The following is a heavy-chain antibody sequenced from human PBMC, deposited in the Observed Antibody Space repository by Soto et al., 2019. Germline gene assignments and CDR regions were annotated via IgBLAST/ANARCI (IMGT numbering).Heavy chain of an antibody. Sequence: TGGSLRLSCAASGFPFSSYGMHLVRQSPGKGLEWVALIWFDGSDKYYTESVKGRFTISRDNSKSTLYLQMNSLRAEDTALYYCARLYRSATSCYLVGAFDIRGPGTMVTVSS. CDR3: ARLYRSATSCYLVGAFDI. J-gene: IGHJ3*02. CDR2: IWFDGSDK. V-gene: IGHV3-33*01. CDR1: GFPFSSYG. D-gene: IGHD2-2*01.